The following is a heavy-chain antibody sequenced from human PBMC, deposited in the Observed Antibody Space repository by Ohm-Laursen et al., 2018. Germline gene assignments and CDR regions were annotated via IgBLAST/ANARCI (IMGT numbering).Heavy chain of an antibody. CDR1: GGSISSYY. Sequence: SDTLSLTCTVSGGSISSYYWSWIRQPPGKGLEWIGYIYYSGSTNYSPSLKSRVTISVDTSKNHFSLKLSSVTAADTAVYYCARLNWDYYGLGREYYGLDVWGQGTTVTVSS. J-gene: IGHJ6*02. V-gene: IGHV4-59*07. CDR2: IYYSGST. CDR3: ARLNWDYYGLGREYYGLDV. D-gene: IGHD3-10*01.